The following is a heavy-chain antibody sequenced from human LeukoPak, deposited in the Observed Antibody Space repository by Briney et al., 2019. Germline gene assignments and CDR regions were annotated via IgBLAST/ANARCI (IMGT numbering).Heavy chain of an antibody. CDR2: IIPIFGTA. D-gene: IGHD3-10*01. CDR3: ARGQELWFGEYFDY. J-gene: IGHJ4*02. Sequence: SVKVSCKASGGTFSSYAISWVRQAPGQGLEWMGGIIPIFGTANYAQKFQGRVTITADESTSTAYMELSSLRSEDTAVYYCARGQELWFGEYFDYWGQGTLVTVSS. V-gene: IGHV1-69*13. CDR1: GGTFSSYA.